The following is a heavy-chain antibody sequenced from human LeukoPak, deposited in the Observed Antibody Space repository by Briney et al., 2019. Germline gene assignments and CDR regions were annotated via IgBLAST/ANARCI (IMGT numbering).Heavy chain of an antibody. J-gene: IGHJ4*02. CDR3: AKRTMSAFDS. Sequence: GGSLRLSCIASGFTFRTYAMNWVRQAPGKGLEWLSGISGSGNGTYYADSVKGRFIISRDNSKNMVYLQMNSLTVEDTATYYCAKRTMSAFDSWGQGTLLIVSS. CDR1: GFTFRTYA. CDR2: ISGSGNGT. V-gene: IGHV3-23*01. D-gene: IGHD5-24*01.